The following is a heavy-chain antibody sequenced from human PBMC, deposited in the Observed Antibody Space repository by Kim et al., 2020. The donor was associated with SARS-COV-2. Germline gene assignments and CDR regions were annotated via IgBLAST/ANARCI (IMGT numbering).Heavy chain of an antibody. J-gene: IGHJ6*02. CDR2: IWYDGSIK. Sequence: GGSLRLSCAASGFIFNNYGMHWVRQAPGKGLEWVAVIWYDGSIKYYEDSVKGRFTISRDNSKKTLYLQMNSLRAEDTAVYYCVRDREYDNSGYYVMGWMEVWGQGTTVTVSS. CDR3: VRDREYDNSGYYVMGWMEV. D-gene: IGHD3-22*01. V-gene: IGHV3-33*01. CDR1: GFIFNNYG.